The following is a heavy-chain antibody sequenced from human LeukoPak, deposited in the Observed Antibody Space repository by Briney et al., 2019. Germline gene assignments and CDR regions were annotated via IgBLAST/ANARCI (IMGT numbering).Heavy chain of an antibody. CDR2: INHSGST. CDR3: AIHPNSVYYFDY. CDR1: GGSFSGYY. J-gene: IGHJ4*02. Sequence: SETLSLTCAVYGGSFSGYYWSWIRQPPGKGLEWIGEINHSGSTNYNPSLKSRVTISVDTSKNQFPLKLSSVTAADTAVYYCAIHPNSVYYFDYWGQGTLVTVSS. V-gene: IGHV4-34*01. D-gene: IGHD2-21*01.